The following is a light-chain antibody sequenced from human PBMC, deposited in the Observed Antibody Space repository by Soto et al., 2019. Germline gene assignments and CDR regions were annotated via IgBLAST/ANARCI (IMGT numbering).Light chain of an antibody. Sequence: QSALTQPASVSGSRGQSITISCTGNSSDVGSYNLVSWYQQHPGKAPKLMIYEGSKRPSGVSNRFSGSKSGNTASLTISGLQAEDVSDYYCCSYAGSSTLEFGGGTKLTV. V-gene: IGLV2-23*01. CDR3: CSYAGSSTLE. CDR1: SSDVGSYNL. CDR2: EGS. J-gene: IGLJ2*01.